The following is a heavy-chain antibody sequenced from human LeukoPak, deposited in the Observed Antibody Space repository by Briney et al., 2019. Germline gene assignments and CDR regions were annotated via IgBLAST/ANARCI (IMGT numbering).Heavy chain of an antibody. Sequence: ASVKVSCKASGYTFSDYDVNWVRQAPGQGLEWMGWMNPTSGDTGYAQKFQGRVTMTRSMSRNTAYMELSRLRPEDTAVYFCARVVMKAFYYYYMDVWEKGPQSSSH. CDR2: MNPTSGDT. CDR1: GYTFSDYD. V-gene: IGHV1-8*01. D-gene: IGHD2-21*01. J-gene: IGHJ6*03. CDR3: ARVVMKAFYYYYMDV.